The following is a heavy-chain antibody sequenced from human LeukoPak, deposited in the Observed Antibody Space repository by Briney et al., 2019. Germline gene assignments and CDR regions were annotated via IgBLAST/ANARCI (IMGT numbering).Heavy chain of an antibody. V-gene: IGHV1-8*03. D-gene: IGHD4-23*01. CDR3: AILGYGGQIS. Sequence: ASVKVSCEASGYTFSAYDINWVRQATGQGLEYMGWMNPGSGNTGYAQKFQGRVTITRDNSIRTSYMELSSLRSEDTGVYYCAILGYGGQISWGQGTRVTVSS. CDR2: MNPGSGNT. CDR1: GYTFSAYD. J-gene: IGHJ4*02.